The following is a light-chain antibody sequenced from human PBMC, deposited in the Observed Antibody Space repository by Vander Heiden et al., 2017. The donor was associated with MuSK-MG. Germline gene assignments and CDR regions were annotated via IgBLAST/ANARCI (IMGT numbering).Light chain of an antibody. J-gene: IGKJ1*01. CDR2: WAS. Sequence: DIVMTQSPDSLAASLGERATITCKSSQSVLFIPNNKNYLAWYQQKPRQPPRLLIYWASTREPGVPDRFSGSGSGTDFTLTINSLQAEDVALYYCQQYHTPPYTFGQGTKAEVK. CDR1: QSVLFIPNNKNY. CDR3: QQYHTPPYT. V-gene: IGKV4-1*01.